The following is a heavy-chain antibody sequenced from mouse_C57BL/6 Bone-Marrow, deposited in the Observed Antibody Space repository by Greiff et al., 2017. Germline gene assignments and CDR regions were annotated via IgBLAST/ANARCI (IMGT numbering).Heavy chain of an antibody. CDR2: ISYDGSN. D-gene: IGHD1-1*02. CDR3: ARGEGRRRRADWYMNY. J-gene: IGHJ4*01. V-gene: IGHV3-6*01. Sequence: VQLKESGPGLVKPSQSLSLTCSVTGYSITSGYYWNWIRQFPGNKLEWMGYISYDGSNNYNPSLKNRISITRDTSKNQFFLKLNSVTTEDTATYYCARGEGRRRRADWYMNYWGQGTSVTVSS. CDR1: GYSITSGYY.